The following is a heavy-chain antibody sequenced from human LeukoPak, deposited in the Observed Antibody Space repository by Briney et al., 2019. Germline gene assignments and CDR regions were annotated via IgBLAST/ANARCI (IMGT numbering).Heavy chain of an antibody. J-gene: IGHJ4*02. Sequence: QPGGSLRLSCVASGFTFTNFAMTWVRQPPGKGLEWVSSITGSSGTTYDADSVRGRFTISRDVSKNTLYLQMNSLRDEDTAVYYCARDQGDTLDYWGQGTLVTVSS. CDR1: GFTFTNFA. CDR3: ARDQGDTLDY. D-gene: IGHD5-18*01. V-gene: IGHV3-23*01. CDR2: ITGSSGTT.